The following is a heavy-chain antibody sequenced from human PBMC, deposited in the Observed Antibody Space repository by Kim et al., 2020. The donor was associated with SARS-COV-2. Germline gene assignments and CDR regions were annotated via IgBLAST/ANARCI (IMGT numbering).Heavy chain of an antibody. J-gene: IGHJ6*02. D-gene: IGHD4-17*01. Sequence: SETLSLTCAVYGGSFSGYYWSWIRQPPGKGLEWIGEINHSGSTNSNPSLKSRVTISVDTSKNQFSLKLSSVTAADTAVYYCAGGVSGTTVVTLGLGYYYYYGMDVWGQETTVTVSS. CDR3: AGGVSGTTVVTLGLGYYYYYGMDV. CDR1: GGSFSGYY. V-gene: IGHV4-34*01. CDR2: INHSGST.